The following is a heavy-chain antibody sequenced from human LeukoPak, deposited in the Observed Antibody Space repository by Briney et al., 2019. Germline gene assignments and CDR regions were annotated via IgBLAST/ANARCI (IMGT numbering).Heavy chain of an antibody. D-gene: IGHD1/OR15-1a*01. V-gene: IGHV4-59*01. J-gene: IGHJ6*02. CDR3: ARDQQDYYYYYGMDV. Sequence: SETLSLTCTVSGGSISSYYWSWIRQPPGKGLEWIGDIYYSGSTNYNPSLKSRVTISVDTSKNQFSLKLSSVTAADTAVYYCARDQQDYYYYYGMDVWGQGTTVTVSS. CDR2: IYYSGST. CDR1: GGSISSYY.